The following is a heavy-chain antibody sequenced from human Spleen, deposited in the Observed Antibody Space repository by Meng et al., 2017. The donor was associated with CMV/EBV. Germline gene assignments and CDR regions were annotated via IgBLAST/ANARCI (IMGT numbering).Heavy chain of an antibody. Sequence: GESLKISCAASGFTVSTTYMNWFRQAPGKGLEWVSTVYSGGSTYYADSVKGRFTISRDNSKNTLYLQMNSLSAEDTAVYYCARSFVNGGWFDPWGQGTLVTVSS. J-gene: IGHJ5*02. CDR3: ARSFVNGGWFDP. D-gene: IGHD1-1*01. V-gene: IGHV3-53*01. CDR1: GFTVSTTY. CDR2: VYSGGST.